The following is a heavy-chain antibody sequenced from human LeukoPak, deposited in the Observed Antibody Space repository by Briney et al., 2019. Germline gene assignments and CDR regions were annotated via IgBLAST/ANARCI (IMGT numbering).Heavy chain of an antibody. CDR1: GYTFTSYG. D-gene: IGHD4-23*01. Sequence: GASVKVSCKASGYTFTSYGISWVRQAPGQGLEWMGIINPSGGSTSYAQKFQGRVTMTRDTSTSTVYMELSSLRSEDTAVYYCLRERLVKNWFEPWGQGTLVTVSS. CDR2: INPSGGST. CDR3: LRERLVKNWFEP. J-gene: IGHJ5*02. V-gene: IGHV1-46*01.